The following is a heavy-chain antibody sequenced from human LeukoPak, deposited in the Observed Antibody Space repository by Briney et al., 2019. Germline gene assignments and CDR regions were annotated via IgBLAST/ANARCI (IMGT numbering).Heavy chain of an antibody. CDR1: GFTFSSYW. J-gene: IGHJ4*02. CDR2: INSDGSST. Sequence: GGSLRLSCAASGFTFSSYWMHWVRQAPGKGLVWVSRINSDGSSTSYADSVKGRFTISRDNAKNTLYLQMNSLRAEDTAVYYCASISIAASLDYWGQGTLVTVSS. CDR3: ASISIAASLDY. D-gene: IGHD6-6*01. V-gene: IGHV3-74*01.